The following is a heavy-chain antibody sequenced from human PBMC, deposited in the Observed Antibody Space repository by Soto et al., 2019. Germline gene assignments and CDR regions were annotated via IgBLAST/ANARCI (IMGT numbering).Heavy chain of an antibody. CDR1: GGTFSSYA. V-gene: IGHV1-69*06. Sequence: GASVKVSCKASGGTFSSYAISWVRQAPGQGLEWMGGIIPIFGTANYAQKFQGRVTITADKSTSTAYMELSSLRSEDTAVYYCARSLAARPWDLDYWGQGTLVTVSS. CDR2: IIPIFGTA. J-gene: IGHJ4*02. D-gene: IGHD6-6*01. CDR3: ARSLAARPWDLDY.